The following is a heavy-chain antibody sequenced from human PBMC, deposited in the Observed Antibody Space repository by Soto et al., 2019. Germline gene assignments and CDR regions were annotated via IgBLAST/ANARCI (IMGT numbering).Heavy chain of an antibody. D-gene: IGHD3-10*01. CDR1: GFTFSSYW. CDR2: IKQDGSEK. J-gene: IGHJ4*02. CDR3: ATVAYGSGMIMDY. V-gene: IGHV3-7*01. Sequence: GGSLRLSCAASGFTFSSYWMSWVRQAPGKGLEWVANIKQDGSEKYYVDSVKGRFTISRDNAKNSLFLQMNSLRAEDTAVYYCATVAYGSGMIMDYWGQGTLVTVSS.